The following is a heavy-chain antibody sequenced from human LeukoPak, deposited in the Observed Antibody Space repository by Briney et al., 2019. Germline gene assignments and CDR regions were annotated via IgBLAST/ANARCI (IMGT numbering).Heavy chain of an antibody. J-gene: IGHJ6*02. CDR3: ARDRSVVAATHPMDV. V-gene: IGHV3-30*03. CDR1: GFTFRSYG. CDR2: ISYDGSNK. Sequence: GGSLRLSCAASGFTFRSYGMHWVRQAPGKGLEWVAVISYDGSNKYYADSVKGRFTISRDNSKNTLYLQMNSLRVEDTAVYYCARDRSVVAATHPMDVWGQGTTVTVSS. D-gene: IGHD2-15*01.